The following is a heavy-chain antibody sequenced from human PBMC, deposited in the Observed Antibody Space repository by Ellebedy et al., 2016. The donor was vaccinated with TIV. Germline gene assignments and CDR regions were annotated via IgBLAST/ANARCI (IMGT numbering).Heavy chain of an antibody. CDR1: GFSISAYW. Sequence: GGSLRLXXAASGFSISAYWMHWVRQAPGKGLVWVSRIKNDGSTVCYADSVKGRFTVSRDNAKNTLYLQMNSPRVEDTAVYHCARSDWFDPWGQGTLVTVSS. J-gene: IGHJ5*02. CDR2: IKNDGSTV. V-gene: IGHV3-74*01. CDR3: ARSDWFDP.